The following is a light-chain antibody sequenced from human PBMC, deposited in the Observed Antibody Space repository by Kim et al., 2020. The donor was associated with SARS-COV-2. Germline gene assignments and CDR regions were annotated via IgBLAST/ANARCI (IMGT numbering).Light chain of an antibody. CDR1: HAISIS. J-gene: IGKJ1*01. V-gene: IGKV1-8*01. Sequence: TSPAHRVTITCRASHAISISLALYQQPPWHPPTLLLYTASTLQSAVPSRFSCSASGTDFTLTISCLQSEDFATYSSQQYYSYPPKLGQGTQVDI. CDR3: QQYYSYPPK. CDR2: TAS.